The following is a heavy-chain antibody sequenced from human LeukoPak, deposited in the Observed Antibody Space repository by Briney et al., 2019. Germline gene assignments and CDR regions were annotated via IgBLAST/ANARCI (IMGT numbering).Heavy chain of an antibody. V-gene: IGHV4-4*02. J-gene: IGHJ3*02. CDR1: GVSISTSNW. Sequence: SETLSLTCAVSGVSISTSNWRNWVRQPPGMGLEWIGEIYHTGSIHYNASLKSRLTISLDNFNNQFSLKLTSVNAADTAMYYCARATGAVPVRGWAFDIWGQGTMVTVAS. D-gene: IGHD2-2*01. CDR2: IYHTGSI. CDR3: ARATGAVPVRGWAFDI.